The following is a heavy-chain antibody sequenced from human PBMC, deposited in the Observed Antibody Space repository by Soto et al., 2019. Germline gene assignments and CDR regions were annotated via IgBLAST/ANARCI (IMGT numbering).Heavy chain of an antibody. Sequence: GAPLKISCKGSGYSFTTFWITWVRQMPGKGLEWMGTVDPRDSYTNYSPSFQGHVTISADKSISTAYLEWHSLKASDSAIYYCARQIYDSDTGPNFQYYFDSWGQGTPVTSPQ. CDR1: GYSFTTFW. D-gene: IGHD3-22*01. CDR2: VDPRDSYT. CDR3: ARQIYDSDTGPNFQYYFDS. J-gene: IGHJ4*02. V-gene: IGHV5-10-1*01.